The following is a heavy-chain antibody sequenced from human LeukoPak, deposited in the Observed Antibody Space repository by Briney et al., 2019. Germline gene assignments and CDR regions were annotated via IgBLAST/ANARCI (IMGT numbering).Heavy chain of an antibody. J-gene: IGHJ4*02. CDR1: GYTFTSYD. D-gene: IGHD3-16*01. CDR2: MNPNSGNT. Sequence: ASVKASCKASGYTFTSYDINWVRQATGQGLEWMGWMNPNSGNTGYAQKFQGRVTMTRNTSISTAYKELSSLRSEDTAVYYCARKPLFRGYYFDYWGQGTLITVSS. CDR3: ARKPLFRGYYFDY. V-gene: IGHV1-8*01.